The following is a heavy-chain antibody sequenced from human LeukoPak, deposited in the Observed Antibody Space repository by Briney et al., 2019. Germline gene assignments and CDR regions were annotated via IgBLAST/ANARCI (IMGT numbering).Heavy chain of an antibody. D-gene: IGHD6-19*01. CDR1: GFTFSSYA. CDR2: ISYDGSNK. J-gene: IGHJ4*02. V-gene: IGHV3-30-3*01. CDR3: ARPYSSGWYGDFDY. Sequence: GGSLRLSCAASGFTFSSYAMHWVRQAPGKGLEWVAVISYDGSNKYYADSVKGRFTISRDNSKNTLYLQMNSLRGEDTAVFYCARPYSSGWYGDFDYWGQGTLVTVSS.